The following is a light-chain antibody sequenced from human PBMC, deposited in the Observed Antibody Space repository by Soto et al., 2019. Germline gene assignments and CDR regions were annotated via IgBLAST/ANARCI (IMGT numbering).Light chain of an antibody. CDR1: QSISNY. V-gene: IGKV1-39*01. CDR3: QQSYRGFT. Sequence: DIQMTQSPSPLAASVGDRVTITCRASQSISNYLNWYQQKPGKAPKLLMHAASSLQIGVPSSFSGSGSGTDFTLTISSLQPEDFATYYCQQSYRGFTFGPGTKVDIK. CDR2: AAS. J-gene: IGKJ3*01.